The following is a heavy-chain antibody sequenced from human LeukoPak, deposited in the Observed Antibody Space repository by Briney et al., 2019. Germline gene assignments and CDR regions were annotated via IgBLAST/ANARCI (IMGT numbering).Heavy chain of an antibody. CDR1: GGSISSYY. Sequence: SETLSLTCTVSGGSISSYYWSWIRQPPGKGLEWIGYIYYSGSTNYNPSLKSRVTISVHTSKNQFSLKLSSVTAAGTVVYYCARGYEFWSGYSAYYYGMDVWGQGTTVTVSS. CDR2: IYYSGST. V-gene: IGHV4-59*01. CDR3: ARGYEFWSGYSAYYYGMDV. D-gene: IGHD3/OR15-3a*01. J-gene: IGHJ6*02.